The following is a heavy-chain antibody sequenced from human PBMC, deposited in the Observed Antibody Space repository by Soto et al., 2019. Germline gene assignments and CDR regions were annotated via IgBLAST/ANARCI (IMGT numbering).Heavy chain of an antibody. Sequence: GGSLRPSCAASRFAFSSYAMSWVRQAPGKGLEWVSGITNSGGSTYYADSVKGRFTISRDNSKNTLYLQMNSLRAEDTAVYYCAKARTTVTPAYWGQGTLVTVSS. CDR1: RFAFSSYA. D-gene: IGHD4-17*01. J-gene: IGHJ4*02. V-gene: IGHV3-23*01. CDR3: AKARTTVTPAY. CDR2: ITNSGGST.